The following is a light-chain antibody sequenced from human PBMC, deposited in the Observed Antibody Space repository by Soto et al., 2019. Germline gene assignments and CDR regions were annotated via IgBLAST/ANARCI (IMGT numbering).Light chain of an antibody. CDR2: DAS. CDR3: QQRSSGYT. V-gene: IGKV3-11*01. Sequence: EIVLTQSPATLSLSPGERATLSCRASQSVRNYLAWYQQKPGQAPRLLIYDASNRATGIPARFSGSGSGTDFTLTISSLEPEDFAVYYCQQRSSGYTFGEGTKLDIK. J-gene: IGKJ2*01. CDR1: QSVRNY.